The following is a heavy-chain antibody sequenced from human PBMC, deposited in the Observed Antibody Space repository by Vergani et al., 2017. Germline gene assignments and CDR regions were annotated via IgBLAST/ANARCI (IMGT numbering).Heavy chain of an antibody. CDR3: ARVVVVAEMGIDY. CDR1: GGSFSGYY. Sequence: QVQLQQWGAGLLKPSETLSLTCAVYGGSFSGYYWSWIRQPPGKGLAWIGEINHSGSTNYNPSLKSRVTISVDTSKNQFSLKLSSVTAADTAVYYCARVVVVAEMGIDYWGQGTLVTVSS. V-gene: IGHV4-34*01. J-gene: IGHJ4*02. CDR2: INHSGST. D-gene: IGHD2-15*01.